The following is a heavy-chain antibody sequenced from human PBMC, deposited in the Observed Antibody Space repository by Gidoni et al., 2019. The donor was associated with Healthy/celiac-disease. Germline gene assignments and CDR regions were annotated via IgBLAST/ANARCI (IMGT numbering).Heavy chain of an antibody. CDR3: AKPYYYDSSAPWGAFDI. V-gene: IGHV3-30*18. J-gene: IGHJ3*02. D-gene: IGHD3-22*01. CDR2: ISYDGSNK. CDR1: GFTFSSYG. Sequence: QVQLVESGGGVVQPGRSLRLSCAASGFTFSSYGMHWVRQAPGKGLEWVAVISYDGSNKYHADSVKGRFTISRDNSKNTLYLQMNSLRAEDTAVYYCAKPYYYDSSAPWGAFDIWGQGTMVTVSS.